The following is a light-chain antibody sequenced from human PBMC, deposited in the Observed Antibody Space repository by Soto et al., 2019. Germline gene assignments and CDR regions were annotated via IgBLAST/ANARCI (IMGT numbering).Light chain of an antibody. CDR2: GAS. CDR3: QQYNNWPSVT. J-gene: IGKJ4*01. CDR1: QSVSRN. V-gene: IGKV3-15*01. Sequence: EIVMTQSPATLSVSPGERATLSCRASQSVSRNLAWCQQKPGQAPRLLIYGASTRATGIPARFSGSGSGTEFTLTISSLQSEDFAVYYCQQYNNWPSVTFGGGTKVDIK.